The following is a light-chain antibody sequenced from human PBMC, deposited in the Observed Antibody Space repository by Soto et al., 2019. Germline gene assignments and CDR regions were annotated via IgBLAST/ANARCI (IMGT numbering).Light chain of an antibody. CDR2: DAC. CDR3: RHYNSYSEA. J-gene: IGKJ1*01. V-gene: IGKV1-5*01. Sequence: EIQVTQCPPTLSASVGDRVTITCRASQTISTWMALYQQKPGKDSKPLVYDACTLQSGVASRFSGSGSGTEFTLIISGLQPDDFATYYCRHYNSYSEAFGQGTKVDI. CDR1: QTISTW.